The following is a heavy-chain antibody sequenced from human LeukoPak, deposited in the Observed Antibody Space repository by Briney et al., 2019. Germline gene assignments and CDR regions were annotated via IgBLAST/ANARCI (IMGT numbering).Heavy chain of an antibody. V-gene: IGHV3-66*01. CDR2: IFSGGTT. CDR1: GFTVSRNY. J-gene: IGHJ4*02. D-gene: IGHD1-1*01. CDR3: ARGPGSYYFDY. Sequence: GESLRLSCAASGFTVSRNYMSWIRQAPGKGLEWVSVIFSGGTTYYADSVKGRFTISRDNSKNTLYLQMNSLRAEDTAVYFCARGPGSYYFDYWGQGTLVTVSS.